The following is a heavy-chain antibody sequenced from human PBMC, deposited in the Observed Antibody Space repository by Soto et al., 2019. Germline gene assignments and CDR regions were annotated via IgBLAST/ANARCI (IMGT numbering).Heavy chain of an antibody. D-gene: IGHD6-13*01. CDR1: GGSFSGYY. Sequence: AEILSLTCAVYGGSFSGYYWSWVRQPPGKGLEWIGEINHSGSTNYNPSLKSRVTISVDTSKNQFSLKLSSVTAADTAVYYCARGRIAAAGSVGMDVWGQGTTVTVSS. V-gene: IGHV4-34*01. CDR2: INHSGST. CDR3: ARGRIAAAGSVGMDV. J-gene: IGHJ6*02.